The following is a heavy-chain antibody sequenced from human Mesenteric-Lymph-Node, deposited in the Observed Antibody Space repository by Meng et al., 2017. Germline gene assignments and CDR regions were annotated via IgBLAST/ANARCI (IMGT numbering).Heavy chain of an antibody. Sequence: HVPLQESGPGLVKPSQTLSLTCTVSGGSISSGGYYWSWIRQHPGKGLEWIGYIHDSGSTYYNPSLKSRVTISADTSKNQFSLKLSSVTAADTAVYYCARASYGSGSPLGESWFDPWGQGTLVTVSS. CDR3: ARASYGSGSPLGESWFDP. V-gene: IGHV4-31*03. J-gene: IGHJ5*02. CDR2: IHDSGST. CDR1: GGSISSGGYY. D-gene: IGHD3-10*01.